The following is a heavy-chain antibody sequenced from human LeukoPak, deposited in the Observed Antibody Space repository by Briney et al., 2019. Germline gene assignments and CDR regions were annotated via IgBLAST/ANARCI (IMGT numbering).Heavy chain of an antibody. V-gene: IGHV3-33*01. CDR3: ARDRADYYGSGSYSGNAFDI. J-gene: IGHJ3*02. Sequence: GGSLRLSCAASGFTFSSYGMHWVRQAPGKGLEWVAVIWYDGSNKYYADSVKGRFTISRDNSKNTLYPQMNSLRAEDTAVYYCARDRADYYGSGSYSGNAFDIWGQGTMVTVSS. CDR2: IWYDGSNK. D-gene: IGHD3-10*01. CDR1: GFTFSSYG.